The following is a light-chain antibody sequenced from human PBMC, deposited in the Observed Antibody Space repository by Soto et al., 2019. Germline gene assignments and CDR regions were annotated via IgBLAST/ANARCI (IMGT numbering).Light chain of an antibody. V-gene: IGKV3-20*01. CDR3: QQYSSLWT. Sequence: DIVLTQSPGTLSLSPGERATLSCRASQSVSSSYLTWYQHKPGQAPRLLIYGASSRATGIPDRFSGSGSGTDFTLSISRLEPEDFAVYYCQQYSSLWTFGQGTKVDI. J-gene: IGKJ1*01. CDR2: GAS. CDR1: QSVSSSY.